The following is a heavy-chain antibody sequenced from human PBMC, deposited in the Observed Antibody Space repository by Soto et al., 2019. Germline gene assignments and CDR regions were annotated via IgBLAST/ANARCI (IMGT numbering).Heavy chain of an antibody. Sequence: PVGSLRLSCAASGFTFSSYGMHWVRQAPGKGLEWVAVISYDGSNKYYADSVKGRFTISRDNSKNTLYLQMNSLRAEDTAVYYCAKDGRITMVRGVSAFDIWGQGTMVTVSS. CDR1: GFTFSSYG. CDR3: AKDGRITMVRGVSAFDI. J-gene: IGHJ3*02. CDR2: ISYDGSNK. D-gene: IGHD3-10*01. V-gene: IGHV3-30*18.